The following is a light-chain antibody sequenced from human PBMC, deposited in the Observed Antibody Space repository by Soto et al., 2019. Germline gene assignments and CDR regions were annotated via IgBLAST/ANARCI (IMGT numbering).Light chain of an antibody. J-gene: IGLJ1*01. CDR3: SSYTTTDPYV. CDR1: SSDVGAYDF. CDR2: EVS. V-gene: IGLV2-14*01. Sequence: QSALTQPASVSGSPGQSITISCTGTSSDVGAYDFVSWYQQHPGKAPKYLIYEVSNRLSGVSDRFSGSKSGTTASLTISGLQAEDEADYYCSSYTTTDPYVFGTGTKVTVL.